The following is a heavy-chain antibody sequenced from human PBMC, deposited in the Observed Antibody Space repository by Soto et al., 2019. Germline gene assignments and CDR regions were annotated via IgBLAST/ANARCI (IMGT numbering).Heavy chain of an antibody. J-gene: IGHJ3*02. D-gene: IGHD7-27*01. V-gene: IGHV3-30*03. CDR3: ARVLGHGGRGAFDI. CDR2: ISYDGSNK. Sequence: QVQLVESGGGVVQPGRSLRLSCAASGFTFSSYGMHWVRQAPGKGLEWVALISYDGSNKYYADSVKGRFTISRDNSKNTLYLQMNSLRTEVTAVYYCARVLGHGGRGAFDIWGQGTMVTVSS. CDR1: GFTFSSYG.